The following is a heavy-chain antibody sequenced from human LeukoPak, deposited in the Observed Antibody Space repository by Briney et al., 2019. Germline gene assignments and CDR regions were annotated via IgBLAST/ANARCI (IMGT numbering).Heavy chain of an antibody. Sequence: GGSVKVSCKASGDTFTGYYLHWGRQAPGQGLEWMGWINPNGGGREYAQKFQGRVNMTRDTAISTAYMELSSLTFDDTAIYYCARVGYFYGSGSQTGGYLDYWGQGTLVTVSS. CDR1: GDTFTGYY. V-gene: IGHV1-2*02. CDR3: ARVGYFYGSGSQTGGYLDY. J-gene: IGHJ4*02. CDR2: INPNGGGR. D-gene: IGHD3-10*01.